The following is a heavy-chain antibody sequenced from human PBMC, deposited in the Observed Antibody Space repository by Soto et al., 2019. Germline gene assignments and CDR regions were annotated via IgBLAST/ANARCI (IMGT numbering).Heavy chain of an antibody. CDR3: AREHYDFWSGYKYYYMDV. D-gene: IGHD3-3*01. CDR2: INSDGSST. J-gene: IGHJ6*03. V-gene: IGHV3-74*01. CDR1: GFTFSSYW. Sequence: PGGSLRLSCAASGFTFSSYWMHWVRQAPGKGLVWASRINSDGSSTSYADSVKGRFTISRDNAKNTLYLQMNSLRAEDTAVYYCAREHYDFWSGYKYYYMDVWGKGTKVTVSS.